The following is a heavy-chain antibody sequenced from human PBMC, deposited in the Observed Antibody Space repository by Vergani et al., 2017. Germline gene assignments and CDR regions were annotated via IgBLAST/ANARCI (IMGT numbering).Heavy chain of an antibody. CDR3: ARGAVAGYRYNWFDP. D-gene: IGHD6-19*01. J-gene: IGHJ5*02. Sequence: QVQLQESGPGLVKPSQTLSLTCTVSGGSISSGGYYWSWIRQNPGKGLEWIGYIYYSGSTYYNPSLKSRVTISVDTSKNQFSLKLSSVTAADTAVYYCARGAVAGYRYNWFDPWGQGTLVTVSS. CDR2: IYYSGST. V-gene: IGHV4-31*03. CDR1: GGSISSGGYY.